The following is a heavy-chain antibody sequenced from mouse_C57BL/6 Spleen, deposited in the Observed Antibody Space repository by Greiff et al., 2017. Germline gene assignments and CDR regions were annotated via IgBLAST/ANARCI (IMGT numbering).Heavy chain of an antibody. J-gene: IGHJ2*01. D-gene: IGHD2-4*01. CDR3: ARGDYDRAFDY. CDR1: GFTFSSYA. CDR2: ISDGGSYT. Sequence: EVQVVESGGGLVKPGGSLKLSCAASGFTFSSYAMSWVRQTPEKRLEWVATISDGGSYTYYPDNVKGRFTISRDNAKNNLYLQMSHLKSEDTAMYYCARGDYDRAFDYWCQGTTLTVSS. V-gene: IGHV5-4*01.